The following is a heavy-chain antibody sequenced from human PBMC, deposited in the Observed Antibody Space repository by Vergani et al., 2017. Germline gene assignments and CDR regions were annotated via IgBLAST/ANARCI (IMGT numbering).Heavy chain of an antibody. CDR1: GFTFYDYA. V-gene: IGHV3-9*01. J-gene: IGHJ2*01. Sequence: EVQLVESGGGLVQPGSSLRLSCAASGFTFYDYAMHWFRQAPGKGLEWVSGINWNSDSIAYADSVKGRFTISRDNAKNSLYLQMNSLRAEDTALYYCVKDIAASGNYWYFDLWGRGTLVTVSS. CDR3: VKDIAASGNYWYFDL. D-gene: IGHD6-13*01. CDR2: INWNSDSI.